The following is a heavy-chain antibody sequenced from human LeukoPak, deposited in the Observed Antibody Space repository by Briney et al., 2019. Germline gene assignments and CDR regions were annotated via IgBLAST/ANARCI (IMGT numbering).Heavy chain of an antibody. CDR2: INPNSGGT. V-gene: IGHV1-2*04. CDR3: ARESYCSGGSCYSGWFDP. CDR1: GYTFTRYY. J-gene: IGHJ5*02. Sequence: ASVKVSCKASGYTFTRYYMHWVGQAPGQGLEWMGWINPNSGGTNYAQKFQGWVTMTRDTSISTAYMELSRLRSDDTAVYYCARESYCSGGSCYSGWFDPWGQGTLVTVSS. D-gene: IGHD2-15*01.